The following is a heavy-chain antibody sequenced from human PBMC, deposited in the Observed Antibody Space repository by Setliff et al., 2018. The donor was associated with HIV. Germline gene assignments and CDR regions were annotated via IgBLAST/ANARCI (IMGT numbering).Heavy chain of an antibody. Sequence: SETLSLTCTISGGSFGVYRWSWIRQSAGRGLEWIGRIDSSGTTDYKPSLKGRVSMSIDTSKNQFSLKLESMTAADTAIYYCARESLAVGTRWFDPWGQGTLVTVSS. CDR2: IDSSGTT. V-gene: IGHV4-4*07. J-gene: IGHJ5*02. D-gene: IGHD6-13*01. CDR1: GGSFGVYR. CDR3: ARESLAVGTRWFDP.